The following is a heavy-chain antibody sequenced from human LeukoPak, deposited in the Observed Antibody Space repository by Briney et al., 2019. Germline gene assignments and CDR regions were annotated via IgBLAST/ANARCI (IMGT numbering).Heavy chain of an antibody. Sequence: PSETLSLTCTVSGGSISSYYWSWIRQPPGKGLEWIGYIYYSGSTNYNPSLKSRVTISVDTSKNQFSLKLSSVTAADTAVYYCARVPAAAGTFLLDYWGQGTLVTVSS. J-gene: IGHJ4*02. CDR3: ARVPAAAGTFLLDY. D-gene: IGHD6-13*01. V-gene: IGHV4-59*01. CDR1: GGSISSYY. CDR2: IYYSGST.